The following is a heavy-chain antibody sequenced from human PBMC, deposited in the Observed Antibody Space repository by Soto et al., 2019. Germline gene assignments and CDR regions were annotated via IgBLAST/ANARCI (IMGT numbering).Heavy chain of an antibody. CDR2: ISYSGST. D-gene: IGHD1-26*01. V-gene: IGHV4-61*01. CDR3: ARGSGSYYAY. Sequence: QVQLQESGPGLVKPSETLSLTCTVSGASVSSGNYYWSWIRQPPGKGLECIGYISYSGSTNYNPSLKSRVTISIDTSKNQVSLKLSSVTAADTAVYYCARGSGSYYAYWGQGTLVTVSS. J-gene: IGHJ4*02. CDR1: GASVSSGNYY.